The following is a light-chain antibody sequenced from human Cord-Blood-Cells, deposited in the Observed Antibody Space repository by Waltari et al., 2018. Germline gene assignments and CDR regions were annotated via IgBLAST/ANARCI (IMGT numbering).Light chain of an antibody. CDR1: SGSVPTRYY. CDR3: VLYMGSGIWV. J-gene: IGLJ3*02. Sequence: QTVVTHEPSLSVYPGGTVTLTCGSRSGSVPTRYYPSWYQQTPGHATRTLIIRPNARSSGFPDRFSGSILGNKAALTITGAQADDESDYYCVLYMGSGIWVFGGGTKLTVL. CDR2: RPN. V-gene: IGLV8-61*01.